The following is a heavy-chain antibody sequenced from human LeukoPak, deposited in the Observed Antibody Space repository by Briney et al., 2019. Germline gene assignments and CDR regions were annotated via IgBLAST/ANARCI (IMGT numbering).Heavy chain of an antibody. CDR3: ARADSSGWYSGFDY. CDR2: IYTSGST. D-gene: IGHD6-19*01. V-gene: IGHV4-61*02. Sequence: SETLSLTCTVSGASVNSGNYYWTWIGQPAGKRLEGIGRIYTSGSTNYNPSLKSRVTISIDASKNQFSLKLSSVTAADTAVYYCARADSSGWYSGFDYWGQGTLVTVSS. CDR1: GASVNSGNYY. J-gene: IGHJ4*02.